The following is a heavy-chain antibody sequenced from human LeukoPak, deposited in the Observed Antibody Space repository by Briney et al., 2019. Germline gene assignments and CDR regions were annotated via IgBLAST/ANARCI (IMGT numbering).Heavy chain of an antibody. J-gene: IGHJ5*02. CDR1: GGSISSSNW. CDR2: IYHSGST. Sequence: PSETLSLTCAVSGGSISSSNWWSWVRQPPGKGLEWIGEIYHSGSTNYNPSLKSRVTISVDKSKNQFSLKLSPVTAADTAVYYCARVQYYGSGSYRDNWFDPWGQGTLVTVSS. V-gene: IGHV4-4*02. D-gene: IGHD3-10*01. CDR3: ARVQYYGSGSYRDNWFDP.